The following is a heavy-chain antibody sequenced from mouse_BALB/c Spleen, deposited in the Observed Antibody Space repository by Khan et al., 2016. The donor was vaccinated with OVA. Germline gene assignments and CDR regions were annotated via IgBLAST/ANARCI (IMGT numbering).Heavy chain of an antibody. V-gene: IGHV5-17*02. CDR2: ISSGSSTL. CDR1: GFTFSRFG. J-gene: IGHJ1*01. CDR3: ATYGWWD. D-gene: IGHD1-1*01. Sequence: EVELVESGGGLVQPGGSRKLSCAASGFTFSRFGMHWVRQAPEQGLDWVESISSGSSTLYSADTVKGRFTLSSDNPKHTLFMQLNRLRSADTAMYYCATYGWWDWGAGTTVTVSS.